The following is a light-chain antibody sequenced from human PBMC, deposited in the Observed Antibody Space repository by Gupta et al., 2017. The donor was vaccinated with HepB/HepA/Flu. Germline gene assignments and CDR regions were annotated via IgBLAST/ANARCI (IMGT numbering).Light chain of an antibody. V-gene: IGKV4-1*01. J-gene: IGKJ2*02. CDR1: QSGLDASNNKTS. CDR2: WAS. CDR3: QQDYSIPCT. Sequence: VVNQFPVPPHLCLGGRATIKCKSSQSGLDASNNKTSLAWYQQKPGQPPKLLIYWASTRQSGVPDRFSGSGSGTEFTLTINSLQAEDVAVYHCQQDYSIPCTFGRGTKLEIK.